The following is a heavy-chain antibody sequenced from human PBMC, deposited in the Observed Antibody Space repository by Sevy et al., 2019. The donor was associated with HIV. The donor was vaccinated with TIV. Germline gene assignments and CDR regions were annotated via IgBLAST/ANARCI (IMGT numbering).Heavy chain of an antibody. Sequence: GGSLRLSCAASGFTFSSYGMHWVRQAPGKGLEWVAFIRYDGSNKYYADSVKGRFTISRDNSKNTLYLQMNSLRAEDTAMYYCAKEPADYGDYEYFDYWGQGTLVTVSS. V-gene: IGHV3-30*02. CDR1: GFTFSSYG. CDR2: IRYDGSNK. D-gene: IGHD4-17*01. J-gene: IGHJ4*02. CDR3: AKEPADYGDYEYFDY.